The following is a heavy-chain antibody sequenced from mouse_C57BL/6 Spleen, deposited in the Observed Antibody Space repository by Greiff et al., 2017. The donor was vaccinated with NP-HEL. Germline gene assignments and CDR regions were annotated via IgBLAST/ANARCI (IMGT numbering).Heavy chain of an antibody. CDR2: IYPGDGDT. J-gene: IGHJ2*01. D-gene: IGHD2-1*01. Sequence: QVHLQQSGPELVKPGASVKISCKASGYAFSSSWMNWVKQRPGKGLEWIGRIYPGDGDTNYNGKFKGKATLTADKSSSTAYMQLSSLTSEDSEVYFCASTDYGNFYFDYWGQGTTLTVSS. CDR3: ASTDYGNFYFDY. CDR1: GYAFSSSW. V-gene: IGHV1-82*01.